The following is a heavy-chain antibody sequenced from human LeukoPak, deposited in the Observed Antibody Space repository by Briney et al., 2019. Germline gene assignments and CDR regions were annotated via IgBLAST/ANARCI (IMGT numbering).Heavy chain of an antibody. D-gene: IGHD5-24*01. CDR3: ARIDGYNLLLSFDI. CDR1: GYTFTSYG. V-gene: IGHV1-2*02. Sequence: ASVKVSCKASGYTFTSYGISWVRQAPGQGLEWMGWINPNTGGTKYAQRFQGRATMTRDTSISTAYMELSRLRSDDTAVYYCARIDGYNLLLSFDIWGQGTMVTVSS. J-gene: IGHJ3*02. CDR2: INPNTGGT.